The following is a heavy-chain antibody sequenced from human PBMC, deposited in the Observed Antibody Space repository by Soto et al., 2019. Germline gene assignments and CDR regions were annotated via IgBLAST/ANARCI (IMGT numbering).Heavy chain of an antibody. CDR2: MNPNSGNT. J-gene: IGHJ4*02. V-gene: IGHV1-8*02. D-gene: IGHD2-2*01. CDR3: ARGRAPSCNTATCYDY. Sequence: QVQLVQSGAEVKKPGASVKVSCRASGYTFSTYDINWVRQATGQGLEWMGWMNPNSGNTGFAQKFQGRVTMTMNTSINTAYMELSSLRSDDTAVYFCARGRAPSCNTATCYDYWGQGTLVTVSS. CDR1: GYTFSTYD.